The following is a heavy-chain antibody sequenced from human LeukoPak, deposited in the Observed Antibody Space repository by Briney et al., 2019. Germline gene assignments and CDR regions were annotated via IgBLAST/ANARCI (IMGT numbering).Heavy chain of an antibody. Sequence: PGEPLKISCKGSGYSVTSYWIGWVRQMPGKGLEWMGIIYPGDSDTRYSPSFQGQVTISADKSISTAYLQWSSLKASDTAMYYCARHAKDVMVRGVIITPDYWGQGTLVTVSS. V-gene: IGHV5-51*01. CDR3: ARHAKDVMVRGVIITPDY. J-gene: IGHJ4*02. CDR2: IYPGDSDT. D-gene: IGHD3-10*01. CDR1: GYSVTSYW.